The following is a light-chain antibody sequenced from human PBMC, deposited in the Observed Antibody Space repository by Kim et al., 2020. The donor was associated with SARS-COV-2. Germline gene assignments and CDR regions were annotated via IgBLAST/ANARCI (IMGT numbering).Light chain of an antibody. CDR3: QQYGSSPLT. Sequence: EIVLTQSPGTLSLSPGERATLSCRASQSVSSSYLAWYQQKPGQAPRLLIYGASSRATGIPDRFSSSGSGTDFTLTISRLEPEDFAVYYCQQYGSSPLTFGGGNKLEI. V-gene: IGKV3-20*01. CDR2: GAS. CDR1: QSVSSSY. J-gene: IGKJ4*01.